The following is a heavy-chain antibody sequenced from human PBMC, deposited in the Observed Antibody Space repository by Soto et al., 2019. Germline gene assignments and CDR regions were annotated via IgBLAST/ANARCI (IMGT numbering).Heavy chain of an antibody. V-gene: IGHV3-7*01. J-gene: IGHJ4*02. D-gene: IGHD6-25*01. CDR2: IDEDGNKQ. Sequence: EVQLVESGGGLVQPGGSLRLSCVVSGFTFNTYWMTWIRQAPGKGREWGANIDEDGNKQNYVDSVRGRCTISRDNAKTSLYLQMNSLKVQDTAVYYCATRAGAPADWGQGTQVSVSS. CDR1: GFTFNTYW. CDR3: ATRAGAPAD.